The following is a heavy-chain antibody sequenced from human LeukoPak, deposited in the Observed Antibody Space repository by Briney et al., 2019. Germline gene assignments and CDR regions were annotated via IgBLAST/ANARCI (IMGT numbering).Heavy chain of an antibody. D-gene: IGHD2-2*01. CDR2: INPNSGVT. Sequence: PVKVSCKASGYTFTGYYMHWVRQAPGQGLEWMGWINPNSGVTNYAQKFQGRVTMTRDTSISTAYMELSRLRSDDTAVYYCARDEGHIVVVPATLGYWGQGTLVTVSS. CDR1: GYTFTGYY. CDR3: ARDEGHIVVVPATLGY. J-gene: IGHJ4*02. V-gene: IGHV1-2*02.